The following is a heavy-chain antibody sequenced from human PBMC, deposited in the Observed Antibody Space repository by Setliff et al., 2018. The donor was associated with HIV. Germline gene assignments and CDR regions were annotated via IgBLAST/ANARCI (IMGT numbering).Heavy chain of an antibody. CDR1: GGSISSGTYY. V-gene: IGHV4-31*03. D-gene: IGHD3-3*01. CDR3: ARDRSDYYNLPGYFDH. Sequence: LSLTCTVSGGSISSGTYYWSWIRQHPGKGLEWIGYIYYSGSTYYNPSLKSRVTISVDTSRNQFSLKLSSVTAADTAVYYCARDRSDYYNLPGYFDHWGQGTPVTVSS. J-gene: IGHJ4*02. CDR2: IYYSGST.